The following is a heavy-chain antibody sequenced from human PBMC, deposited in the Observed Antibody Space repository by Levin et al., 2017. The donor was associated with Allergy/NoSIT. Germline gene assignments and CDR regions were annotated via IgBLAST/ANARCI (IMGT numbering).Heavy chain of an antibody. CDR3: ARGSYSSGPYNWFDP. CDR1: GYIITSNG. V-gene: IGHV1-18*01. Sequence: PGESLKISCKASGYIITSNGLIWVRQAPGQGLEWMGWISVYNGNTNYAQKFQGRVTMTTDTSTSTAYMELRSLRSDDTAVYYCARGSYSSGPYNWFDPWGRGTLVTVSS. D-gene: IGHD6-19*01. CDR2: ISVYNGNT. J-gene: IGHJ5*02.